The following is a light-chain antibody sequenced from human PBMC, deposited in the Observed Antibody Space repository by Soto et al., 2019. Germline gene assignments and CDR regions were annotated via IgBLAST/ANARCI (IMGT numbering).Light chain of an antibody. V-gene: IGKV1-33*01. CDR3: QQYDNLPLS. CDR2: DAS. CDR1: QDITTS. J-gene: IGKJ4*01. Sequence: DIQMTQSPSFLSASVGDRVTITCQASQDITTSLNWYQQKPGKAPKLLMYDASNLETGVPSRYSGSGSGTAFTFPISTLQAEEIATYYCQQYDNLPLSFGGGTKVEIK.